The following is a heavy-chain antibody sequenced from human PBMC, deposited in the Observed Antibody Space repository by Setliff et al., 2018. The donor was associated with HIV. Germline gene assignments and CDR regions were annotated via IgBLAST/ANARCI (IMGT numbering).Heavy chain of an antibody. CDR1: GGTFNSYI. CDR3: ARDIYVGRPTDALDI. CDR2: IIPLFGTT. V-gene: IGHV1-69*13. J-gene: IGHJ3*02. D-gene: IGHD3-16*01. Sequence: SVKVSCKASGGTFNSYIINWVRQAPGQGLEWMGGIIPLFGTTNYAQGFQGRVTITADESTSTAYMELRSLTSDDTAIYYCARDIYVGRPTDALDIWGQGTMVTVSS.